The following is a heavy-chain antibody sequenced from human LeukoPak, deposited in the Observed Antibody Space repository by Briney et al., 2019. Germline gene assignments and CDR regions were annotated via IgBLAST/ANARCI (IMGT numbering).Heavy chain of an antibody. Sequence: ASVKVSCKASGYTFTSYDINWVRQATGQGLEWMGWMNPNSGNTGYAQKFQGRVTMTRNTSISTAYMELSSLRSEDMAVYYCAREGNYYDSRDDYWGQGTLVPVSS. V-gene: IGHV1-8*01. CDR1: GYTFTSYD. D-gene: IGHD3-22*01. CDR3: AREGNYYDSRDDY. CDR2: MNPNSGNT. J-gene: IGHJ4*02.